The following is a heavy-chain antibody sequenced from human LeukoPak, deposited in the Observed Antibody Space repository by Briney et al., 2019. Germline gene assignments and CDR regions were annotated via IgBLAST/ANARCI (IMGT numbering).Heavy chain of an antibody. CDR2: ISSSSSYT. CDR1: GFTFSDYY. Sequence: GGSLRLSCAASGFTFSDYYSSWIRQAPGKGLECVSSISSSSSYTDYADSVKGRFTIPRDNAKTSLYLAMNSPRTEDTDVYYCARVYGGLDVWGQGTTVT. CDR3: ARVYGGLDV. J-gene: IGHJ6*02. V-gene: IGHV3-11*06. D-gene: IGHD4/OR15-4a*01.